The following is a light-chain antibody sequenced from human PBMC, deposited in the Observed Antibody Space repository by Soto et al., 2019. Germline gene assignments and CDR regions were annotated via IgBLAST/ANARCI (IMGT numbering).Light chain of an antibody. CDR2: TTN. V-gene: IGLV8-61*01. CDR3: GVLMGSGIVV. Sequence: QTVVTQEPSVSVSPGGTVTLTCGLSSGSVSTGYYPSWLQQTPGQAPRTLIYTTNTRSSGVPDRFSGSILGDRAALTITGAQADDESDYYCGVLMGSGIVVFGGGTKVTVL. J-gene: IGLJ2*01. CDR1: SGSVSTGYY.